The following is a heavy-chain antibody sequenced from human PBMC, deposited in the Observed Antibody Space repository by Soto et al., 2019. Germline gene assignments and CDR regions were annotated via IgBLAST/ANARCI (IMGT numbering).Heavy chain of an antibody. J-gene: IGHJ4*02. CDR3: AARGGMATPDY. Sequence: GGSLRLSCAASGFTVSSNYMSWVRQAPGKGLEWVSVIYSGGSTYYADSVKGRFTTSRDNSKNTLYLQMNSLRAEDTAVYYCAARGGMATPDYWGQGTLVTVSS. V-gene: IGHV3-53*01. CDR1: GFTVSSNY. D-gene: IGHD5-12*01. CDR2: IYSGGST.